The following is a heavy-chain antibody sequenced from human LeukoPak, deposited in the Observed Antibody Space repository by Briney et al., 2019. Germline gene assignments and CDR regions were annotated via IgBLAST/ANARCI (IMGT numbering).Heavy chain of an antibody. D-gene: IGHD1-26*01. J-gene: IGHJ6*03. Sequence: ASVKVSCKASGYTFTSYGISWVRQAPGQGLEWMGWISAYNGNTNYAQKLQGRVTMTTDTSTSTAYMELRSLRSDDTAVYYCAIDSGSQENYYYYMDVWGKGTTVTVSS. V-gene: IGHV1-18*01. CDR2: ISAYNGNT. CDR1: GYTFTSYG. CDR3: AIDSGSQENYYYYMDV.